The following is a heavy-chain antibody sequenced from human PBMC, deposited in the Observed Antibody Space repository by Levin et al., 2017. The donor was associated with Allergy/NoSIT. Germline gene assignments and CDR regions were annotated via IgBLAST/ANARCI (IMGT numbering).Heavy chain of an antibody. CDR1: GFTFDDYA. J-gene: IGHJ6*02. CDR2: IDWNSGKI. D-gene: IGHD1-26*01. CDR3: VKGFGATVPSGMDV. V-gene: IGHV3-9*01. Sequence: SLKISCAASGFTFDDYAMHWVRQAPGKGLEWVSIIDWNSGKIDYADSVKGRFTISRDNAKNSVHLQMNSLRTEDTALYYGVKGFGATVPSGMDVWGPGTTVIVSS.